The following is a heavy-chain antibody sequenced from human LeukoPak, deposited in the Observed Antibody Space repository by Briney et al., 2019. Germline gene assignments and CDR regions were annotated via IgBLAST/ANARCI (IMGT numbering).Heavy chain of an antibody. V-gene: IGHV4-59*01. J-gene: IGHJ6*03. Sequence: PSETLSLTCTVSGGSISSYYWSWIRQPPGKGLEWIGYIYYSGSTNYNASLKSRVTISVDTSKNQFSLKLSSVTAADTAVYYCARDKGSGMGYYYMDVWGKGTTVTVSS. CDR2: IYYSGST. CDR3: ARDKGSGMGYYYMDV. D-gene: IGHD3-10*01. CDR1: GGSISSYY.